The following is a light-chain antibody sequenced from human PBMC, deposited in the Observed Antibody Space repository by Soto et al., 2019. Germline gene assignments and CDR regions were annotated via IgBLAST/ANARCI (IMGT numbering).Light chain of an antibody. J-gene: IGLJ7*01. CDR1: SSNIGAGYD. CDR2: TYS. Sequence: SVLTQPPSVSGALGQRVTISCTGSSSNIGAGYDVHWYQQLPGTAPKFLIYTYSNRPSGVPDRFSGSKSGTSASLAITGLQAEDEADYYCQSYDSTLSGWVFGGGTQLTVL. CDR3: QSYDSTLSGWV. V-gene: IGLV1-40*01.